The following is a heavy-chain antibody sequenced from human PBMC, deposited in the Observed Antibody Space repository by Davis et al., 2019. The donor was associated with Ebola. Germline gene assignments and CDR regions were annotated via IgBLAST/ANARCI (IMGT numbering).Heavy chain of an antibody. J-gene: IGHJ2*01. D-gene: IGHD5-24*01. CDR1: GGSFSGYY. CDR2: INHSGST. CDR3: ARQRWLLSPITWYFDL. V-gene: IGHV4-34*01. Sequence: MPSETLSLTCAIYGGSFSGYYWSWIRQPPGKGLEWIGEINHSGSTNYNPSLGSRVTISVDTSKNQFSLKVSSVTAADTAVYYCARQRWLLSPITWYFDLWGRGTPVTVSS.